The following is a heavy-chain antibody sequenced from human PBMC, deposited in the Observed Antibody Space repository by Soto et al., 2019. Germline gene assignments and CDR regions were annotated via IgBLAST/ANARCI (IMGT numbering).Heavy chain of an antibody. D-gene: IGHD3-10*01. V-gene: IGHV4-30-4*01. CDR1: GGSISSGDYY. CDR2: IYYSGRT. CDR3: ARVGFAYGTASV. J-gene: IGHJ4*02. Sequence: SETLSLTCTVSGGSISSGDYYWSWIRQPPGKGLEWIGHIYYSGRTYYKPSLKSRVTISLDTSKNQFSLKLTSVTAADTAVYYCARVGFAYGTASVWGQGTLVTVSS.